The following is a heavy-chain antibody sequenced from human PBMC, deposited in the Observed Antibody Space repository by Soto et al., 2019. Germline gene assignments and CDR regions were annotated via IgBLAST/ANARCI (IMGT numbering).Heavy chain of an antibody. D-gene: IGHD6-25*01. CDR3: ARGGPVIIPAATNWFDP. CDR1: GGGFNSYS. J-gene: IGHJ5*02. Sequence: GASVKVSCKSSGGGFNSYSISWVRQAPGQGLEWMGVIIPIFGTPTYAQKFQGRVTITADKSTSTAYMEVSRLTSEDTAVYYCARGGPVIIPAATNWFDPWGQGTLVTVSS. CDR2: IIPIFGTP. V-gene: IGHV1-69*06.